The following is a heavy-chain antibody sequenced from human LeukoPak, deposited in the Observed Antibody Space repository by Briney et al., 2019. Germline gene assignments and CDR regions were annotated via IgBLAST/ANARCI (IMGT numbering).Heavy chain of an antibody. V-gene: IGHV4-34*01. CDR3: ARAGRRRWLQAHRTPFDY. Sequence: SETLSLTCAVYGGSFSGYYWSWIRQPPGKGLEWIGEINHSGSTNYNPSLKSRVTISVDTSKNQFSLKLSSVTAADTAVYYCARAGRRRWLQAHRTPFDYWGQGTLVTVSS. D-gene: IGHD5-24*01. CDR1: GGSFSGYY. J-gene: IGHJ4*02. CDR2: INHSGST.